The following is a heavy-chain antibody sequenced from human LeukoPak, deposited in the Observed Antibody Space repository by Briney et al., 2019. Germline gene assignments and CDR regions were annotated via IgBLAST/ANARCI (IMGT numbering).Heavy chain of an antibody. V-gene: IGHV4-61*02. J-gene: IGHJ3*02. Sequence: PSETLSLTCTVSGGSISSGSYYWSWIRQPAGKGLEWIGRIYTSGSTNYNPALKSRVTISVDTSKNQFSLKLSSVTAADTAVYYCAREDYYYDSSGDIWGQGTMVTVSS. D-gene: IGHD3-22*01. CDR1: GGSISSGSYY. CDR3: AREDYYYDSSGDI. CDR2: IYTSGST.